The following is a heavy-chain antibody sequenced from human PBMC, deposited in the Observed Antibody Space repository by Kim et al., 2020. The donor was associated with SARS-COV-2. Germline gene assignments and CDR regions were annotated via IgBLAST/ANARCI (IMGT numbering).Heavy chain of an antibody. J-gene: IGHJ3*02. D-gene: IGHD3-22*01. Sequence: PSFQGQVTISADTSISTAYLQWSSLKASDTAMYYCARHTYYYDLNDAFDIWGQGTMVTVSS. V-gene: IGHV5-51*01. CDR3: ARHTYYYDLNDAFDI.